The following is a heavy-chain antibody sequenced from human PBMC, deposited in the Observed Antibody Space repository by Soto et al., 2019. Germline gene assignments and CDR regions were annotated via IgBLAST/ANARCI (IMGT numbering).Heavy chain of an antibody. J-gene: IGHJ6*02. V-gene: IGHV5-51*01. CDR2: IYPGDSDT. D-gene: IGHD6-19*01. CDR3: ARHEIRGSGWSSYYYYYGMDV. Sequence: GESLKISCKGSGYSFTSYWIGWVRQMPGKGLEWMGIIYPGDSDTRYSPSFQGQVTISADKSISTAYLQWSSLKASDTAMYYCARHEIRGSGWSSYYYYYGMDVWGQGTTVTVSS. CDR1: GYSFTSYW.